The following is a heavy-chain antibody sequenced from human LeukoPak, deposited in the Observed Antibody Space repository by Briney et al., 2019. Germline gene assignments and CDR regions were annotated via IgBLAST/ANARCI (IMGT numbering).Heavy chain of an antibody. CDR1: GYTFTNYG. Sequence: GASVKVSCKASGYTFTNYGISWVRQAPGQGLEWMGWISTNSDIRTYAQTLQGRFTMTTDTATTTAYRELNNLTFDDTAVYYCARDWDAMNNCFDPWGQGTPVTVSS. CDR2: ISTNSDIR. CDR3: ARDWDAMNNCFDP. D-gene: IGHD1-26*01. V-gene: IGHV1-18*01. J-gene: IGHJ5*02.